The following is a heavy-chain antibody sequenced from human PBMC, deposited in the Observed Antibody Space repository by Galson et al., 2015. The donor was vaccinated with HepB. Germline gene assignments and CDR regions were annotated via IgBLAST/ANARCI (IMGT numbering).Heavy chain of an antibody. Sequence: SLRLSCAASGFTFSSYGMHWVRQAPGKGLEWVAVIWYDGSNKYYADSVKGRFTISRDNSKNTLYLQMNSLRAEDTAVYYCARWGYCSSTSCYRPDFDYWGQGTLVTVSS. CDR1: GFTFSSYG. CDR3: ARWGYCSSTSCYRPDFDY. D-gene: IGHD2-2*01. V-gene: IGHV3-33*01. J-gene: IGHJ4*02. CDR2: IWYDGSNK.